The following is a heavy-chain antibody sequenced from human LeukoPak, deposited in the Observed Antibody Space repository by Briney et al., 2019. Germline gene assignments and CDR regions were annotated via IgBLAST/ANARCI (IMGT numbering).Heavy chain of an antibody. J-gene: IGHJ4*02. CDR1: GFTFDDYA. CDR3: ARVLPNSNRQLDY. D-gene: IGHD1-1*01. Sequence: GGSLRLSCAASGFTFDDYAMHWVRQAPGKGLVWVSRINSDASSTSYADSVNGRFTISRDNAKNMVYLQMNSLRVEDTAVYYCARVLPNSNRQLDYWGQGTLVTVSS. CDR2: INSDASST. V-gene: IGHV3-74*01.